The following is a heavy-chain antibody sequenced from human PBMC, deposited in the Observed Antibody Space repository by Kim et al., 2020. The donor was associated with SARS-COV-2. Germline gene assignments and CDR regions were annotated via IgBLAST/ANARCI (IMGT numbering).Heavy chain of an antibody. CDR2: TYYRSKWYN. CDR1: GDRVSSNSAA. D-gene: IGHD3-22*01. V-gene: IGHV6-1*01. Sequence: SQTLSLTCAISGDRVSSNSAAWNWLRQSPSRGLEWLGRTYYRSKWYNDYAVSVKSRITINPDTSQNQFSLQLNSVTPEDTAVYYCARDVPRAYYYDSSGYYGDAFDNWGQGKMVTVAS. J-gene: IGHJ3*02. CDR3: ARDVPRAYYYDSSGYYGDAFDN.